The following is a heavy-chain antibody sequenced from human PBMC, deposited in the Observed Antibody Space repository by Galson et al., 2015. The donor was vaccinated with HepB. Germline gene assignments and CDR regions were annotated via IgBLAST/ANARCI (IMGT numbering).Heavy chain of an antibody. J-gene: IGHJ3*02. Sequence: SVKVSCKASGYTFTGYYMHWVRQAPGQGLEWMGWINPNSGGTNYAQKFQGRVTMTRDTSISTAYMELSRLRSDDTAVYYCGLTPTVRNAFDIWGQGTMVTVSS. CDR1: GYTFTGYY. CDR3: GLTPTVRNAFDI. CDR2: INPNSGGT. V-gene: IGHV1-2*02. D-gene: IGHD4-11*01.